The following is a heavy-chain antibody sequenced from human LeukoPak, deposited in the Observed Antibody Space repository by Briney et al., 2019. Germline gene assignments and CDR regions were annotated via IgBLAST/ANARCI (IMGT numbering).Heavy chain of an antibody. D-gene: IGHD3-10*01. Sequence: GASVKVSCKASGYTFTSYGISWVRQAPGQGLEWMGRINPRDGETNFAQKFQGRVTMTRDTSISTAYMELSRLRSDDTAVYYCARDRGIDYYGSGSYYRHYYYYMDVWGKGTTVTVSS. CDR1: GYTFTSYG. J-gene: IGHJ6*03. V-gene: IGHV1-2*06. CDR3: ARDRGIDYYGSGSYYRHYYYYMDV. CDR2: INPRDGET.